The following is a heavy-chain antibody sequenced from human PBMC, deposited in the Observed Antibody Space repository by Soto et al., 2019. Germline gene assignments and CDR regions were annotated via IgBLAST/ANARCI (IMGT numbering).Heavy chain of an antibody. CDR2: IYSGGST. D-gene: IGHD2-15*01. V-gene: IGHV3-66*01. J-gene: IGHJ1*01. CDR3: ARAIVRRYFQH. CDR1: GFTVSSNY. Sequence: EVQLVESGGGLVQPGGSLRLSCAASGFTVSSNYMSWVHQAPGKGLEWVSVIYSGGSTYYADSVKGRFTISRDNSKNTLYLQMNSLRAEDTAVYYCARAIVRRYFQHWGQGTLVTVSS.